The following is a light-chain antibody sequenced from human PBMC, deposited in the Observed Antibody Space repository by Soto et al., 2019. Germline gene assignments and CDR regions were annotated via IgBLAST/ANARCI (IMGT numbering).Light chain of an antibody. J-gene: IGKJ3*01. V-gene: IGKV3-20*01. Sequence: EIVLTQSPGTLSLSPGERAPLFFKGRQGVRSNNLALYQQRPGQAPRVVIYGASTRATGIPERFSGSGSGTDFTLTISRLEPEDFAVYYCQQYGRSPFTFGPGTKVDIK. CDR1: QGVRSNN. CDR2: GAS. CDR3: QQYGRSPFT.